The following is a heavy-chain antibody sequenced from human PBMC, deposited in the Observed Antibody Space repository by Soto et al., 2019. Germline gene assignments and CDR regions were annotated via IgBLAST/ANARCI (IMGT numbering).Heavy chain of an antibody. CDR1: GGSISSYF. D-gene: IGHD6-13*01. J-gene: IGHJ4*02. V-gene: IGHV4-59*01. CDR2: IYYSGST. Sequence: SETLSLTCTVSGGSISSYFWNWIRQPPGKGLEWIGYIYYSGSTNYNPSLKSRVTISVDTSKNQFSLRLNSVTAADTAVYYCARGGLVAAGTIDYWGQGTLVTVSS. CDR3: ARGGLVAAGTIDY.